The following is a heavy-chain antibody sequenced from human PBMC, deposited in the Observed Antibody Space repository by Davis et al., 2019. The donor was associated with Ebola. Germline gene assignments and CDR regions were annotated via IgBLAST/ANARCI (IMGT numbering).Heavy chain of an antibody. CDR2: VYPGDSDT. CDR3: ASLRRSITGFDDGYDI. V-gene: IGHV5-51*01. CDR1: GNSFTSHW. Sequence: GESLKISCKDSGNSFTSHWIGWVRQMPGKGLEWMGMVYPGDSDTRYSPSFQGQVTISADNSIKTAFLHWSSLKASDTAIYYCASLRRSITGFDDGYDIWGQGTIVTVSS. D-gene: IGHD3-9*01. J-gene: IGHJ3*02.